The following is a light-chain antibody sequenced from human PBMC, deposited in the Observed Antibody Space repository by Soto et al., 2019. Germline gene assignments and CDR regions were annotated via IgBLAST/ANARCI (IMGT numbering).Light chain of an antibody. V-gene: IGLV4-69*01. CDR1: SKCITYA. CDR3: QTLGTGIQV. CDR2: INYDGTH. Sequence: QAVVTQSPSASASLGASVKLTCTLSSKCITYAIAWHQQQSGTGPRFLMKINYDGTHSKGDGFFDRSSGSSSGAERHLTISGLQAEDEADYYCQTLGTGIQVFGGGTKLTVL. J-gene: IGLJ3*02.